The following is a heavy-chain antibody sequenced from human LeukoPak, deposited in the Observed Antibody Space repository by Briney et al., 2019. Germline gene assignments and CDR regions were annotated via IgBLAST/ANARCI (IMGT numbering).Heavy chain of an antibody. CDR1: GFTFSSYW. Sequence: GGSLRLSCAASGFTFSSYWMSWVRQAPGKGLEWVANIKQDGSEIYYVGSVKGRFTISRDNAKNSLYLQMNSLRAEDTAVYYCARDNGRQWLVRGTDAFDIWGQGTMVTVSS. V-gene: IGHV3-7*01. CDR2: IKQDGSEI. CDR3: ARDNGRQWLVRGTDAFDI. J-gene: IGHJ3*02. D-gene: IGHD6-19*01.